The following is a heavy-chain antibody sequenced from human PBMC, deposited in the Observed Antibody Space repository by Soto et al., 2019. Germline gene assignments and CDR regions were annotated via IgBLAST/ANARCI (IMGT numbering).Heavy chain of an antibody. D-gene: IGHD5-18*01. CDR3: AHSTDTAMALDY. J-gene: IGHJ4*02. CDR2: VYWDDDR. V-gene: IGHV2-5*02. CDR1: GFSLSTSGVG. Sequence: GPTLVNPTQTLTLTCTFSGFSLSTSGVGVGWVRQPPGKALEWLALVYWDDDRRYSPSLRSRLTITKDTSKNQVVLTMTNVDPVDTATYFCAHSTDTAMALDYWGQGTLVTVSS.